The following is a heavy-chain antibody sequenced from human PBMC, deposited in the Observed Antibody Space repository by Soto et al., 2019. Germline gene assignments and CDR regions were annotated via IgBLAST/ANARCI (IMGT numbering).Heavy chain of an antibody. V-gene: IGHV2-5*02. J-gene: IGHJ4*02. CDR2: IYWDDDK. Sequence: QITLKESGPSLVKPTQTLTLTCTFSGFSLTTNGVGVGWIRQSPGEALEWLALIYWDDDKRYSPSLKSRLTITTDTSKNQVVLTMTNMDSVDTAIYYCAYCGYYSSSWFPDYWGQGTLVTVSS. D-gene: IGHD6-13*01. CDR3: AYCGYYSSSWFPDY. CDR1: GFSLTTNGVG.